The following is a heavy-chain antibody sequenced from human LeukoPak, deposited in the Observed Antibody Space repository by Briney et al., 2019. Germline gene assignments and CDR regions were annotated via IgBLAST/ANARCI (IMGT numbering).Heavy chain of an antibody. CDR2: IYPSGST. CDR3: ARETNGYYDH. D-gene: IGHD3-22*01. Sequence: SETLSLTCTVSGGSLSSGSYYWSWIRHPAGKGLEWIGRIYPSGSTNYNPSLKSRVTISVDTSKNQFSLKLSSVTAADTAVYFCARETNGYYDHWGQGTLVTVSS. J-gene: IGHJ4*02. V-gene: IGHV4-61*02. CDR1: GGSLSSGSYY.